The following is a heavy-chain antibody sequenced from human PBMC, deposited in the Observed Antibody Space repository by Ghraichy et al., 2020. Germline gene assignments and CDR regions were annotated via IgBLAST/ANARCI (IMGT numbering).Heavy chain of an antibody. Sequence: GGSLRLSCEASGFTFSSYTMTWVRQAPGKGLEWISSISPSSRFIYYADSVKGRFTISRDNAKNSLYLQMHSLTAADTAVFYCARDRSDYSNHEYYYYMDVWGKGTTVTVSS. CDR2: ISPSSRFI. D-gene: IGHD4-11*01. J-gene: IGHJ6*03. CDR1: GFTFSSYT. V-gene: IGHV3-21*01. CDR3: ARDRSDYSNHEYYYYMDV.